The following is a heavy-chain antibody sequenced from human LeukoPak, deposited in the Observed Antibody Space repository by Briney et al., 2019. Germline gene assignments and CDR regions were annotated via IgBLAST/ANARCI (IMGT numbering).Heavy chain of an antibody. CDR1: GYTFTSYG. J-gene: IGHJ4*02. CDR3: ARVSSGWLFFDY. CDR2: ISAYNGNT. V-gene: IGHV1-18*01. D-gene: IGHD6-19*01. Sequence: ASVKVSCKASGYTFTSYGIIWVRQAPGQGLEWMGWISAYNGNTNYAQKLQGRVTMTTDTSTSTAYMELRSLRSDDTAVYYCARVSSGWLFFDYWGQGTLVTVSS.